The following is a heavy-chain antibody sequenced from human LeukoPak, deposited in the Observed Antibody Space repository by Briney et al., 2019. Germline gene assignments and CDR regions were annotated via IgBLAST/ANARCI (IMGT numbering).Heavy chain of an antibody. CDR1: GFTFSSYA. CDR2: ISYDGSNK. CDR3: ARERLDGMDV. V-gene: IGHV3-30-3*01. Sequence: GGSLRLSCAASGFTFSSYAMHWVRQAPGKGLEWVAVISYDGSNKYYADSVKGRFTISRDNSKNTLYLQMNSLRAEDTAVYYCARERLDGMDVWGQGTTVTVSS. J-gene: IGHJ6*02.